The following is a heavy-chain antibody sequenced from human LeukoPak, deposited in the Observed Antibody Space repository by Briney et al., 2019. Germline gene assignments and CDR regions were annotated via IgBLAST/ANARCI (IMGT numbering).Heavy chain of an antibody. V-gene: IGHV4-59*01. CDR3: ARVLGGATHYLDY. CDR1: GGSISIYY. D-gene: IGHD1-26*01. CDR2: IYYSGGT. Sequence: SETMSLTCTVSGGSISIYYWSWIRQPPGKGLEWIGYIYYSGGTNYNPSLKSRVTISVDTSKNQFSLKLSSVTAADTAVYYCARVLGGATHYLDYWGQGTLVTVSS. J-gene: IGHJ4*02.